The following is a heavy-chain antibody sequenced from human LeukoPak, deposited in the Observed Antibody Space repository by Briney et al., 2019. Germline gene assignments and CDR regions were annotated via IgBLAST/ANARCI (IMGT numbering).Heavy chain of an antibody. J-gene: IGHJ3*02. CDR1: GGSISSYY. Sequence: SETLSLTCTVSGGSISSYYWSWIRQPAGKGLEWIGRIYTSGSTNYNPSLKSRVTMSVDTSKNQFSLKLSSVTAADTAVYYCARERRNGDYSIGDAFDIWGRGTMVTVSS. V-gene: IGHV4-4*07. D-gene: IGHD4-17*01. CDR2: IYTSGST. CDR3: ARERRNGDYSIGDAFDI.